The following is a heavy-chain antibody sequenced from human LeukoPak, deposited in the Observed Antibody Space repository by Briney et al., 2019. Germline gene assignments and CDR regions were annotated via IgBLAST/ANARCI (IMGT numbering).Heavy chain of an antibody. V-gene: IGHV3-30-3*01. D-gene: IGHD6-13*01. CDR3: ARQPDLYSSSLDFHPLDY. CDR2: ISYDGSNK. CDR1: GFTFSSYA. J-gene: IGHJ4*02. Sequence: GGSLRLSCAASGFTFSSYAMHWVRQAPGKGLEWVAVISYDGSNKYYADSVKGRFTISRDNSKNTLYLQMNSLRAEDTAVYYCARQPDLYSSSLDFHPLDYWGQGTLVTVSS.